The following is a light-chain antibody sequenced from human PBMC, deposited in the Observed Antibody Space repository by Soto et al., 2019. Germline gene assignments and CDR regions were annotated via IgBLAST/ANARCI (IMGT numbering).Light chain of an antibody. V-gene: IGKV1-39*01. CDR2: AAS. CDR3: QQTYIAPQT. CDR1: QSVSSY. J-gene: IGKJ1*01. Sequence: FKVTQPQTSQSASVGEIVSITCWASQSVSSYLNWFQQRPGNAPRLLIYAASNLQSGVPSRFSGSGSGTDFTLTISSLQPEDFASYFCQQTYIAPQTFGQGTKVDI.